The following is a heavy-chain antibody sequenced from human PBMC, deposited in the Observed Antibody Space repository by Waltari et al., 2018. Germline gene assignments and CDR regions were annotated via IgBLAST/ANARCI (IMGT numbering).Heavy chain of an antibody. CDR3: IKDAYGPNDY. J-gene: IGHJ4*02. CDR2: INPRGNVI. CDR1: GFTVTTYW. Sequence: EVQLVESGGGLVLPGGSLRLSCAASGFTVTTYWMHWVRQAPGKGLVWVSRINPRGNVINYADSVKGRFTISGDIAKNTLHLQMSSLRAEDTAIYYCIKDAYGPNDYWGQGALVTVSS. V-gene: IGHV3-74*01. D-gene: IGHD3-10*01.